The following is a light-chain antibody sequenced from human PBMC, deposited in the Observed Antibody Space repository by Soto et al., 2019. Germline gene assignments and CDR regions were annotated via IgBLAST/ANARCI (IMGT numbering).Light chain of an antibody. CDR2: DAS. V-gene: IGKV1D-12*01. Sequence: GARVTITCRASQGIGRWLAWYQQKPGIAPKLLIYDASSLQSGVPSRFSGSGSGTDFTLTINSLQPEDFATYFCQQADSFPLTLGGGTKVDIK. CDR3: QQADSFPLT. J-gene: IGKJ4*01. CDR1: QGIGRW.